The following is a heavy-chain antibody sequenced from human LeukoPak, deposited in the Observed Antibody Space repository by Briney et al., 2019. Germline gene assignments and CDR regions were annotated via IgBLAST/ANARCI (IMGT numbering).Heavy chain of an antibody. D-gene: IGHD2-15*01. Sequence: SETLSLTCTVSGGSISSSSYYWGWIRQPPGEGLEWIGSIYYSGSTYYNPSLKSRVTISVDTSKNQFSLKLSSVTAADTAVYYCARLVVPVKFDYWGQGTLVTVSS. V-gene: IGHV4-39*01. J-gene: IGHJ4*02. CDR2: IYYSGST. CDR1: GGSISSSSYY. CDR3: ARLVVPVKFDY.